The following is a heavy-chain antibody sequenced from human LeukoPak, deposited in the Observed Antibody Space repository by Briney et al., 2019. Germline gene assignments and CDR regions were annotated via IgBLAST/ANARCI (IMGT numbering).Heavy chain of an antibody. J-gene: IGHJ5*02. CDR2: IYYSGST. Sequence: SETLSLTCNVSGASMRSETHYWSWLRQHPGKGLEWIGYIYYSGSTYYNPSLKSRVTISVDTSKNQFSLKLSSVTAADTAVYYCAREVADYDSSGYYSSGDWFDPWGQGTLVTVSS. V-gene: IGHV4-31*03. CDR3: AREVADYDSSGYYSSGDWFDP. CDR1: GASMRSETHY. D-gene: IGHD3-22*01.